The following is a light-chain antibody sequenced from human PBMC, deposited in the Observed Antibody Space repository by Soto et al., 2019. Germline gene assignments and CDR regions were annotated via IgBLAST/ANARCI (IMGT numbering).Light chain of an antibody. CDR2: LGS. Sequence: DIVMTQFPLSLPVTPGEPASISCTSSQSLLNSNGNNYLDWYLQKPGQSPQLLMHLGSKRASGAPDRFSASGSGTRFTLKISREEAEDVGVYYRMQALRHPWTFGQGTKVEIK. V-gene: IGKV2-28*01. J-gene: IGKJ1*01. CDR1: QSLLNSNGNNY. CDR3: MQALRHPWT.